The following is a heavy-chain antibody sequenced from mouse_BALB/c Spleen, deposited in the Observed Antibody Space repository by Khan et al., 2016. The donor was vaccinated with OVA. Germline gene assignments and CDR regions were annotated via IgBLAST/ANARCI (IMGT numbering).Heavy chain of an antibody. CDR3: ARFYDGYYYTVDY. Sequence: QVQLQESGPGLVAPSQSLTITCTASGFSLASYGVHWVRQPPGKGLEWLGVIWAGGSTNYNSAHMSRLSIRNDNSKSQVFLKMNMLQTDTTAVYYVARFYDGYYYTVDYWGQGTSVTVSS. CDR2: IWAGGST. V-gene: IGHV2-9*02. J-gene: IGHJ4*01. CDR1: GFSLASYG. D-gene: IGHD2-3*01.